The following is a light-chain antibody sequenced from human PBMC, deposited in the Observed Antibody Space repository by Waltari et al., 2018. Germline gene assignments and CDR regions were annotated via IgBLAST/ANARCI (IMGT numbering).Light chain of an antibody. V-gene: IGKV1-9*01. J-gene: IGKJ3*01. Sequence: IQLTQSPSSLSASVGDRVTISCRASHDISSHLAWYQQNPGKAPTLLFSPASTLESGVPSRFSGSGSGTEFTLTITSLKPEDFATYFCQDLHDYPVFGPGTKVDIK. CDR1: HDISSH. CDR3: QDLHDYPV. CDR2: PAS.